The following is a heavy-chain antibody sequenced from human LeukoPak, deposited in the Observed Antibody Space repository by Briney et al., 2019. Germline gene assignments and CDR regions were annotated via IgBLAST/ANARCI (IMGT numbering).Heavy chain of an antibody. Sequence: TSDTLSLTCTVSGGAISGYYWSWIRQPAGKGLEWLGRVYSSGSTKYNPSLESRVTMSVDTSKNQFSLKLNFVTAADTAVYYCARVGSGCDFFDYWGQGTLVTVSS. CDR1: GGAISGYY. CDR2: VYSSGST. CDR3: ARVGSGCDFFDY. J-gene: IGHJ4*02. D-gene: IGHD2-21*01. V-gene: IGHV4-4*07.